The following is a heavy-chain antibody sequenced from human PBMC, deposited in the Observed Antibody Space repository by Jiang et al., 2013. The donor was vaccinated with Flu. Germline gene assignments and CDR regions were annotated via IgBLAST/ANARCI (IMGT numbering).Heavy chain of an antibody. V-gene: IGHV4-39*01. CDR2: IYSSGST. CDR1: GGSVSSDNYY. CDR3: ARIAVGYSGYESPAPFDY. J-gene: IGHJ4*02. Sequence: SGSGLVKPSETLSLTCTVSGGSVSSDNYYWGWIRQPPGKGLEWIGSIYSSGSTYYNPSLKSRVSLSVDTSKNQFSLKLSSVTAADTAVYYCARIAVGYSGYESPAPFDYWGQGTLVTVSS. D-gene: IGHD5-12*01.